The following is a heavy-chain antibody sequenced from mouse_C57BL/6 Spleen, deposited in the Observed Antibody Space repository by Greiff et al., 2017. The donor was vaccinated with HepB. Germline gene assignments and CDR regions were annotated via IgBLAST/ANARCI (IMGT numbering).Heavy chain of an antibody. D-gene: IGHD2-1*01. CDR2: IDPETGGT. CDR1: GYTFTDYE. J-gene: IGHJ1*03. CDR3: TRRFLPWYFDV. Sequence: QVHVKQSGAELVRPGASVTLSCKASGYTFTDYEMHWVKQTPVHGLEWIGAIDPETGGTAYNQKFKGKAILTADKSSSTAYMELRSLTSEDSAVYYCTRRFLPWYFDVWGTGTTVTVSS. V-gene: IGHV1-15*01.